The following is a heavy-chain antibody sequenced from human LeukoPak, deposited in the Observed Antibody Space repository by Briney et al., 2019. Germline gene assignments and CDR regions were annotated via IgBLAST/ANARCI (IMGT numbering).Heavy chain of an antibody. CDR3: AKVLTMGVVVPAAGEATFDY. J-gene: IGHJ4*02. CDR2: ISGSGGST. D-gene: IGHD2-2*01. CDR1: GFTFSSYA. Sequence: GGSLRLSCAASGFTFSSYAMSWVRQAPGKGLEWVSAISGSGGSTYYADSVKGRFTISRDNSKNTLYLQMNSLRAEDTAVYYCAKVLTMGVVVPAAGEATFDYWGQGTLVTVSS. V-gene: IGHV3-23*01.